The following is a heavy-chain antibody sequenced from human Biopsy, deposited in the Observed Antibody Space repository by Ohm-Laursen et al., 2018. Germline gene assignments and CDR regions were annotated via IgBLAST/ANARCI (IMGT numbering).Heavy chain of an antibody. CDR2: IYTIGDT. J-gene: IGHJ3*01. Sequence: SETLSLTCTVSGASMTGYFWTWVRQPAGKGLVWKGHIYTIGDTTSNPSLESSFTMSLDTSKNQFSLKMTSVTAADTAVYFCAREDEGLLRALDLWGQGTMVTVSS. CDR3: AREDEGLLRALDL. D-gene: IGHD3-3*01. V-gene: IGHV4-4*07. CDR1: GASMTGYF.